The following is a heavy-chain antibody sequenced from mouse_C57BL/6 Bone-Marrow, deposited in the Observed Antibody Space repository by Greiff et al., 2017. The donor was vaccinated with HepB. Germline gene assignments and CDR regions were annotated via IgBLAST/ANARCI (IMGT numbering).Heavy chain of an antibody. CDR1: GFTFSNYW. V-gene: IGHV6-3*01. Sequence: EVKLVESGGGLVQPGGSMKLSCVASGFTFSNYWMNWVRQSPEKGLEWVAQIRLKSDNYATHYAESVKGRFTISRDDSKGSVYLQMNNLRAEDTGIYYCTANWDGAWFAYWGQGTLVTVSA. CDR3: TANWDGAWFAY. D-gene: IGHD4-1*01. J-gene: IGHJ3*01. CDR2: IRLKSDNYAT.